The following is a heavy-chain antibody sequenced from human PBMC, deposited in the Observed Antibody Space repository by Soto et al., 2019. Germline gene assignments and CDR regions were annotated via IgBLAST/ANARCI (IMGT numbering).Heavy chain of an antibody. V-gene: IGHV1-69*13. Sequence: SVKVSCKASGGTFSTYAISWVRQAPGQGLEWMGGIIPVFGAANYTQKFQGRVTITADESTRTVYMELSSLRSEDTAVYYCARARGPSMLRYYCGLDVWGQGTTVTVSS. CDR1: GGTFSTYA. CDR2: IIPVFGAA. D-gene: IGHD3-10*02. J-gene: IGHJ6*02. CDR3: ARARGPSMLRYYCGLDV.